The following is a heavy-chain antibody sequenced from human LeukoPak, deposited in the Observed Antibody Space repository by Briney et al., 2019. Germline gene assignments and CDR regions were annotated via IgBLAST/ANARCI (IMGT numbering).Heavy chain of an antibody. V-gene: IGHV5-10-1*01. Sequence: GESLKISCKGSGYSFTSYWISSVRQMPGKGLEWMGRIDPSDSYTNYSPSFQGHVTISADKSISTAYLQWSSLKASDTAMYYCARRNIWGIAVAGFDYWGQGTLVTVSS. J-gene: IGHJ4*02. CDR2: IDPSDSYT. D-gene: IGHD6-19*01. CDR1: GYSFTSYW. CDR3: ARRNIWGIAVAGFDY.